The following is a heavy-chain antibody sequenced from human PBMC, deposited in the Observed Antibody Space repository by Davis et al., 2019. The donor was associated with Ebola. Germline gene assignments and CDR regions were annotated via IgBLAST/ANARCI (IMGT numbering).Heavy chain of an antibody. D-gene: IGHD3-9*01. J-gene: IGHJ4*02. V-gene: IGHV4-38-2*02. Sequence: SETLSLTCTVSGYSISSGYYWGWIRQPPGKGLEWIGSIYYSGSTNYNPSLKSRVTISVDTSKNQFSLKLSSVTAADTAVYYCARVYYDILTGYTPFDYWGQGTLVTVSS. CDR2: IYYSGST. CDR3: ARVYYDILTGYTPFDY. CDR1: GYSISSGYY.